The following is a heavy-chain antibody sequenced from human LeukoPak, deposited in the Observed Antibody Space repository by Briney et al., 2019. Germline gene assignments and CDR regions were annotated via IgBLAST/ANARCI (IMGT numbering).Heavy chain of an antibody. CDR2: IYYSGST. Sequence: PSETLSLTCTVSGGSISSSSYYWGWIRQPPGKGLEWIGSIYYSGSTYYNPSLKSRVTISVDTSKNQFSLKLSSVTAADTAVYYCAIGLIVVAIFDIWGQGTMVTVSS. CDR1: GGSISSSSYY. J-gene: IGHJ3*02. V-gene: IGHV4-39*07. D-gene: IGHD3-22*01. CDR3: AIGLIVVAIFDI.